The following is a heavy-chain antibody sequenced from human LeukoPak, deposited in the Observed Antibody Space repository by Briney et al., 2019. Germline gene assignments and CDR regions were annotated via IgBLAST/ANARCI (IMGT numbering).Heavy chain of an antibody. CDR2: IRYDGSNK. J-gene: IGHJ3*02. D-gene: IGHD5-18*01. V-gene: IGHV3-30*02. Sequence: QPGGSLRLSCAASGFTFSSYGMHWVRQAPGKGLEWVAFIRYDGSNKYYADSVKGRFTISRDNSKNTLYLQMNSLRAEDTAVYYCASFHNSQSRLWIQLPIWGQGTMVTVSS. CDR1: GFTFSSYG. CDR3: ASFHNSQSRLWIQLPI.